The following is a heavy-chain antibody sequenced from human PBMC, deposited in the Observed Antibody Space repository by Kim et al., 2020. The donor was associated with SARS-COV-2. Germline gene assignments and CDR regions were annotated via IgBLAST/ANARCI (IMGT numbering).Heavy chain of an antibody. D-gene: IGHD3-9*01. J-gene: IGHJ6*02. Sequence: SETLSLTCTVSGGSISSYYWSWIRQPPGKGLEWIGYIYYSGSTNYNPSLKSRVTISVDTSKNQFSLKLSSVTAADTAVYYCARGRDDMQWTNYYYYGMDVWGQGTTVTVSS. CDR2: IYYSGST. CDR3: ARGRDDMQWTNYYYYGMDV. CDR1: GGSISSYY. V-gene: IGHV4-59*13.